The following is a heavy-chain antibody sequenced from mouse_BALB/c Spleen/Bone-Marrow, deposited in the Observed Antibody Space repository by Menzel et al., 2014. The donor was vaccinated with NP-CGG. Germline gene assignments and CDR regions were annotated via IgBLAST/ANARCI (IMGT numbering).Heavy chain of an antibody. CDR3: ARAAYYRYDEGAWFAY. CDR1: GYTFXSYT. J-gene: IGHJ3*01. V-gene: IGHV1-4*01. CDR2: INPSSGYT. D-gene: IGHD2-14*01. Sequence: QVQLQQSGAELAGPGASVKMSCKASGYTFXSYTMHWVKQRPGQGLEWIGYINPSSGYTNYNQKFKDKATLTADKSSSTAYMQLSSLTSEDSAVYYCARAAYYRYDEGAWFAYWGQGTLVTVSA.